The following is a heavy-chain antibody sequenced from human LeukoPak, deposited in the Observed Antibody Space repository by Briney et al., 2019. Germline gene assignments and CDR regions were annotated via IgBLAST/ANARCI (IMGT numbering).Heavy chain of an antibody. V-gene: IGHV3-74*01. CDR1: GFSFSVYW. D-gene: IGHD3-10*01. CDR2: IKTDGSIT. CDR3: ARDHDYGSGSYPLDY. J-gene: IGHJ4*02. Sequence: PGGSLRLSCAASGFSFSVYWMHWVRQAPGKGPVWVSRIKTDGSITDYADFVKGRFTISRDNAKNSLYLQMNSLRAEDTAFYHCARDHDYGSGSYPLDYWGQGTLVTVSS.